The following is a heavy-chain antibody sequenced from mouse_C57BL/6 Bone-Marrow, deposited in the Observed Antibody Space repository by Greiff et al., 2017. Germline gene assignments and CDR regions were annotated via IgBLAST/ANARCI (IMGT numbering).Heavy chain of an antibody. V-gene: IGHV1-26*01. Sequence: EVQLQQSGPELVKPGASVKISCKASGYTFTDYYMNWVKQSHGKSLEWIGDINPNNGGTSYNQKFKGKATLTVDKSSSTAYMELRSLTSEDSAVYYCTRRDRGNYWGQGTSVTVSS. CDR1: GYTFTDYY. J-gene: IGHJ4*01. D-gene: IGHD2-14*01. CDR3: TRRDRGNY. CDR2: INPNNGGT.